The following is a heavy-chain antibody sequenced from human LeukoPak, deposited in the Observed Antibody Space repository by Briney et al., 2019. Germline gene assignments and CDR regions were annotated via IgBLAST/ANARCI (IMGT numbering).Heavy chain of an antibody. J-gene: IGHJ4*02. CDR2: LSHAGTN. CDR3: ARLRGGVQLWGD. CDR1: GGSITSNSYS. Sequence: SETLSLTCTVSGGSITSNSYSWGWIRQPPGKGLQWIVTLSHAGTNYYNPSLKSRVTMPVDRSKNQFSLKLTSVTATDTAVYYCARLRGGVQLWGDWGQGTLVSVSS. D-gene: IGHD5-18*01. V-gene: IGHV4-39*01.